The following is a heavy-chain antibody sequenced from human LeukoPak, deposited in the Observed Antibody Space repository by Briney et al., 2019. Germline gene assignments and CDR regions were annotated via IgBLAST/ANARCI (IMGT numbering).Heavy chain of an antibody. CDR1: GFTFSSYS. J-gene: IGHJ4*02. D-gene: IGHD4-17*01. CDR2: IYYSGST. CDR3: ARGVGTVTYDY. V-gene: IGHV4-39*07. Sequence: PGGSLRLSCAASGFTFSSYSMNWIRQPPGKGLEWIGSIYYSGSTYYNPSLKSRVTISVDTSKNQFSLKLSSVTAADTAVYYCARGVGTVTYDYWGQGTLVTVSS.